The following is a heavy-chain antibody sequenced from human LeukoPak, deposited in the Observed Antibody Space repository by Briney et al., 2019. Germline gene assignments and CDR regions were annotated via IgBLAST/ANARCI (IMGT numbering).Heavy chain of an antibody. CDR1: GDSISDYY. Sequence: SETLSLTCTVSGDSISDYYCTWIRQPPGKGLEWIGYVYYTVSTNYNPSLKRRVTISVDTSKNQFSLKVRSATAADTAMYYCARAQVATSGPPGLDAFDIWGQGTMVTVSS. J-gene: IGHJ3*02. D-gene: IGHD5-12*01. CDR3: ARAQVATSGPPGLDAFDI. CDR2: VYYTVST. V-gene: IGHV4-59*01.